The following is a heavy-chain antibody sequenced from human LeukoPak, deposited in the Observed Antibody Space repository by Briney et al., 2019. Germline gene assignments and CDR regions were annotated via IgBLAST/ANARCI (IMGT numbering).Heavy chain of an antibody. CDR3: ARSRLGVVIIRGAFDI. CDR2: INPSGGST. V-gene: IGHV1-46*01. Sequence: ASVKVSCKASGYTFTSYYMHWVRQAPGQGLEWMRIINPSGGSTSYAQKFQGRVTMTRDTSTSTVYMELSSLRSEDTAVYYCARSRLGVVIIRGAFDIWGQGTMVTVSS. CDR1: GYTFTSYY. J-gene: IGHJ3*02. D-gene: IGHD3-3*01.